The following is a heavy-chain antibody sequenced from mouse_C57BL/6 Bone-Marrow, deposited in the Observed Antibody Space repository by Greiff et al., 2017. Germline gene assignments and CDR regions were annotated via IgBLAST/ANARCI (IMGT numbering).Heavy chain of an antibody. CDR2: IDPENGDT. CDR3: TTYSNPYYAMDY. CDR1: GFNFKDDY. J-gene: IGHJ4*01. Sequence: VQLQQSGAELVRPGASVKLSCTASGFNFKDDYMHWVKQRPEQGLEWIGWIDPENGDTEYASKFQGKATITADTSSNTAYLQLSSLTSEDTAVYYCTTYSNPYYAMDYWGQGTSVTVSS. V-gene: IGHV14-4*01. D-gene: IGHD2-5*01.